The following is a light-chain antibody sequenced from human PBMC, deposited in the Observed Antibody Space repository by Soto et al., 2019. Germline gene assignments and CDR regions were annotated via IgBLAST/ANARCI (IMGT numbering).Light chain of an antibody. CDR1: SSDVGGYNY. CDR2: DVS. J-gene: IGLJ1*01. V-gene: IGLV2-14*01. CDR3: RSYTGSSTLYV. Sequence: VLTQPASVSGSPGQSITISCTGTSSDVGGYNYVSWYQQHPGKASKLMIYDVSNRPSGGSNRFSGSKSGNTAALTISGLQAEDEADYYCRSYTGSSTLYVFGTGTKLTVL.